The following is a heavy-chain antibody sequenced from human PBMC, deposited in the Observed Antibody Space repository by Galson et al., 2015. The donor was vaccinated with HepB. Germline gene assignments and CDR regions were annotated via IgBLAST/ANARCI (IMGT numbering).Heavy chain of an antibody. V-gene: IGHV3-30*04. CDR1: GFTFSSYA. Sequence: SLRLSCAASGFTFSSYAMHWVRQAPGKGLEWVAVISYDGSNKYYADSVKGRFTISRDNSKNTLYLQMNSLRAEDTAVYYCARDRTYYYDSSGPFDYWGQGTLVTVSS. J-gene: IGHJ4*02. CDR3: ARDRTYYYDSSGPFDY. CDR2: ISYDGSNK. D-gene: IGHD3-22*01.